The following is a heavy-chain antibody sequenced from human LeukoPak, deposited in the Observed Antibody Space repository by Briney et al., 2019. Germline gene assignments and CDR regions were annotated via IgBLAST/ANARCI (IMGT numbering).Heavy chain of an antibody. CDR1: GYRFTSYL. Sequence: GEPRKISLKGSGYRFTSYLSGWVPQMPGKGLEWMRIIYPGQSVTRYGPSVKCQVTIAADKSTSTAYLQWSSLKVSDTAMYYCARRLPRGYSGCDPYYFDYWGQGTLVTVSS. V-gene: IGHV5-51*01. J-gene: IGHJ4*02. CDR3: ARRLPRGYSGCDPYYFDY. D-gene: IGHD5-12*01. CDR2: IYPGQSVT.